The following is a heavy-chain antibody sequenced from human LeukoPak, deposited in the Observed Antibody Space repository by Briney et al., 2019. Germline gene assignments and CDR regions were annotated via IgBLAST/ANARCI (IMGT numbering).Heavy chain of an antibody. CDR3: ARDGDAVMVEADRLHSGLDY. Sequence: GGSLRLSCAASGFTFSSYAMHWVRQAPGKGLEYVSAISSNGGSTYYANSVKGRFTISRDNSKNTLYLQMGSLRVEDTAVYYCARDGDAVMVEADRLHSGLDYWGQGTLVTVSS. CDR1: GFTFSSYA. D-gene: IGHD2-15*01. V-gene: IGHV3-64*01. CDR2: ISSNGGST. J-gene: IGHJ4*02.